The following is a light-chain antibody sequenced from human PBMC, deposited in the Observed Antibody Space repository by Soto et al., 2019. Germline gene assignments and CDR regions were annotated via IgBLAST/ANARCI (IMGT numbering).Light chain of an antibody. Sequence: QSVLTQPRSVSGSPGQSVTLSCTGTSSDVGGYDYVSWYQQHPDKAPKLIIYDVSRRPSGVPDRFSGSKSDNTASLTISGLQAEDYADYYCCSYAGNSRVFGTGTKVTVL. CDR1: SSDVGGYDY. J-gene: IGLJ1*01. CDR2: DVS. V-gene: IGLV2-11*01. CDR3: CSYAGNSRV.